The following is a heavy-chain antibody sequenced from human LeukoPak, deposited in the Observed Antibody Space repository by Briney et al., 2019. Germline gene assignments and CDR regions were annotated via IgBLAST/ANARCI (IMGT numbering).Heavy chain of an antibody. CDR1: GGSISSSGYY. D-gene: IGHD1-26*01. V-gene: IGHV4-39*07. J-gene: IGHJ4*02. CDR3: ARNFVDIVGVVDY. CDR2: IYYSGST. Sequence: SETLSLTCTVSGGSISSSGYYWGWIRQPPGKGLEWIGSIYYSGSTYYNPSLKSRITISVDTSKNQFSLKLSSVTAADTAVYYCARNFVDIVGVVDYWGQGTLVTVSS.